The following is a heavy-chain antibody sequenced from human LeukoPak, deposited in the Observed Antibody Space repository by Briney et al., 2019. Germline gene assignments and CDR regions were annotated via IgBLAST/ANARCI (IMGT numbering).Heavy chain of an antibody. CDR2: IYSDNT. CDR3: ARRAGAYSHPYDY. CDR1: GFTVSSNS. Sequence: GGSLRLSCTVSGFTVSSNSMSWVRQAPGKGLEWVSFIYSDNTHYSDSVKGRFTISRDNPKNTLYLQMNSLRAEDTAVYYCARRAGAYSHPYDYWGQGTLVTVSS. J-gene: IGHJ4*02. V-gene: IGHV3-53*01. D-gene: IGHD4/OR15-4a*01.